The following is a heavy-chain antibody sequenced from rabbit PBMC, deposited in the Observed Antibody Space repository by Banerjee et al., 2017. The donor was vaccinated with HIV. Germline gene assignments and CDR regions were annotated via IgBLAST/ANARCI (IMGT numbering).Heavy chain of an antibody. CDR2: IYTGGSGNT. J-gene: IGHJ4*01. Sequence: QSLEESGGDLVKPGASLTLTCTASGFSFSSNYYMCWVRQAPGKGLEWIGCIYTGGSGNTHYVSWAKGRFTISKTSSTTVTLQLNSLTAADTATYFCARGVDYAGYGYALWGQGTLSPS. CDR1: GFSFSSNYY. CDR3: ARGVDYAGYGYAL. D-gene: IGHD6-1*01. V-gene: IGHV1S40*01.